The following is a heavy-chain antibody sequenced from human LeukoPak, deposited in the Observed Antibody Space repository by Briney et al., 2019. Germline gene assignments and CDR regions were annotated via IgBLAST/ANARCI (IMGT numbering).Heavy chain of an antibody. CDR3: ARALPNDY. CDR2: ISGSGGST. V-gene: IGHV3-23*01. J-gene: IGHJ4*02. CDR1: GFTFISYA. D-gene: IGHD4/OR15-4a*01. Sequence: GGSLRLSCAASGFTFISYAMSWVRQAPVKGLEWVSIISGSGGSTYYADSVKGRFTISRGNAKNSLYLQMNSLRAEDTAVYYCARALPNDYWGQGTLVTVSS.